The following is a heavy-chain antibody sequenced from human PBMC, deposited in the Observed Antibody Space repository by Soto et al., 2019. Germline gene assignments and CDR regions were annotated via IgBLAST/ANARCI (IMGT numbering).Heavy chain of an antibody. CDR1: GYTFTSYI. CDR2: INPSGGST. J-gene: IGHJ3*02. D-gene: IGHD3-3*01. Sequence: QVLLAQSGAEVKKPGASVKASCKTSGYTFTSYIIQWVRQAPGQGLEWVGMINPSGGSTNYAQKFQGRVTVTRETSTSPVYMDVSSLISEDTAVYYCGTVRTRDYWRGYSPVDIWGQGTMVTVSS. V-gene: IGHV1-46*01. CDR3: GTVRTRDYWRGYSPVDI.